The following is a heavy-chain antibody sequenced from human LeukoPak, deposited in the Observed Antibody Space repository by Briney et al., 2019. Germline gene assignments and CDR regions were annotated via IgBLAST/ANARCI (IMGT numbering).Heavy chain of an antibody. D-gene: IGHD3-9*01. V-gene: IGHV1-24*01. CDR1: GYTLTKLS. Sequence: ASVKVSCKVSGYTLTKLSMHWVRQAPGKGLEWMGGFDPEDGETIYAQKFQGRVTMTEDTSTDTAYMELSSLRSEDTAVYYCATVFLQTNRYFDWLLDYWGQGTLVTVSS. J-gene: IGHJ4*02. CDR2: FDPEDGET. CDR3: ATVFLQTNRYFDWLLDY.